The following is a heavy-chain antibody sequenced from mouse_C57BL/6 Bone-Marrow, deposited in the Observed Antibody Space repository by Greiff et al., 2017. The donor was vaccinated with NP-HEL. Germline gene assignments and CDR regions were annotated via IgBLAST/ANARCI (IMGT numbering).Heavy chain of an antibody. J-gene: IGHJ2*01. D-gene: IGHD1-1*01. V-gene: IGHV1-50*01. CDR2: IDPSDSYT. Sequence: QVQLQQPGAELVNPGASVKLSCKASGYTFTSYWMQWVKQRPGQGLEWIGEIDPSDSYTNYNQKFKGKATLTVDTSSSTAYMQLSSLTSEDSAVYYCARTYYYGVFDYWGQGTTLTVSS. CDR1: GYTFTSYW. CDR3: ARTYYYGVFDY.